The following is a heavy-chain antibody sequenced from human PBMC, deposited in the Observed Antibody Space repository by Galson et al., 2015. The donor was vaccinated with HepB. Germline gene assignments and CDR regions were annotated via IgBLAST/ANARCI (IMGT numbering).Heavy chain of an antibody. CDR1: GYTFETYG. J-gene: IGHJ4*02. D-gene: IGHD1-26*01. CDR2: IRVSNGNT. CDR3: ARDDLLVGANPDN. V-gene: IGHV1-18*01. Sequence: SVKVSCKAVGYTFETYGISWVRQVPGQGLEWMGWIRVSNGNTTYAQKFQDRVTMTADRGTRTAYMEVTSLRSEDTAVYYRARDDLLVGANPDNWGQGTLVIVSS.